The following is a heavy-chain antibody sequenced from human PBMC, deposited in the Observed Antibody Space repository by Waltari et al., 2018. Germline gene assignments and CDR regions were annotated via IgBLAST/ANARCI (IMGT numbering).Heavy chain of an antibody. Sequence: QVQLVQSGAEVKKPGASVKVSCKVSGYTLTELSMHWVRQAPGKGLEWMGGFDPEDGETIYAQKFQGRVTMTEDTSTDTAYMELSSLRSDDTAVYYCATDSNSYYGSGSYYAFDIWGQGTMVTVSS. CDR3: ATDSNSYYGSGSYYAFDI. CDR1: GYTLTELS. V-gene: IGHV1-24*01. CDR2: FDPEDGET. D-gene: IGHD3-10*01. J-gene: IGHJ3*02.